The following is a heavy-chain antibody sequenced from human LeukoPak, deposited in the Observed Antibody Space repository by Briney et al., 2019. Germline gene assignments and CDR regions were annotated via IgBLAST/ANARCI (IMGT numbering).Heavy chain of an antibody. Sequence: PGGSLRLSCAASGFTVSSNYMSWVRQAPGKGLEWVSVIYSGGSTYYADSVKGRFTISRHNSKNTLYLQMNSLRAEDTAVYCCAREGYCSSTSCYRDAFDISGQGTMVTVSS. J-gene: IGHJ3*02. D-gene: IGHD2-2*01. CDR2: IYSGGST. CDR3: AREGYCSSTSCYRDAFDI. CDR1: GFTVSSNY. V-gene: IGHV3-53*04.